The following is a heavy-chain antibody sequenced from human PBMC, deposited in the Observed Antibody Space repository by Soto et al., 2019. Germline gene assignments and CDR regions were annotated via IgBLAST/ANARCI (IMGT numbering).Heavy chain of an antibody. V-gene: IGHV3-23*01. CDR1: GFTFSNYA. CDR2: ISGSGGST. Sequence: GGSLRLSCAASGFTFSNYAMTWVRQAPGKGLEWVSAISGSGGSTDYADSVKSRFTISRDNSKNTLYLQVNSLRAEDTAVYYCAKSYYYDSSGPNDLDAFDIWGQGTMVTVSS. CDR3: AKSYYYDSSGPNDLDAFDI. J-gene: IGHJ3*02. D-gene: IGHD3-22*01.